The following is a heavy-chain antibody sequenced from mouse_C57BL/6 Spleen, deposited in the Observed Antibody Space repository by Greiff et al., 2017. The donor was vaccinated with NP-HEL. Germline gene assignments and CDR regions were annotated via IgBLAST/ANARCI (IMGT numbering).Heavy chain of an antibody. D-gene: IGHD1-1*01. CDR3: ARDRGTVRYFDV. CDR2: ISDGGSYT. V-gene: IGHV5-4*01. CDR1: GFTFSSYA. J-gene: IGHJ1*03. Sequence: EVQVVESGGGLVKPGGSLKLSCAASGFTFSSYAMSWVRQTPEKRLEWVATISDGGSYTYYPDNVKGRFTISRDNAKNNLYLQMSHLKSEDTAMYYCARDRGTVRYFDVWGTGTTVTVSS.